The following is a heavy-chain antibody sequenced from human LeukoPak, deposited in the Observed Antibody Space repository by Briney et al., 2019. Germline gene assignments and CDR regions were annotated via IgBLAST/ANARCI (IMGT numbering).Heavy chain of an antibody. J-gene: IGHJ4*02. CDR3: ARGLVDYF. CDR2: ISSTSTYK. CDR1: GFTFDIYS. Sequence: GGSLRLSCAASGFTFDIYSMNWVRQAPGKGLEWVSSISSTSTYKYYADSVKGRFTISRDSATNSLYLQINSLRAEDTAVYYCARGLVDYFGGQGTLVTVSS. D-gene: IGHD2/OR15-2a*01. V-gene: IGHV3-21*01.